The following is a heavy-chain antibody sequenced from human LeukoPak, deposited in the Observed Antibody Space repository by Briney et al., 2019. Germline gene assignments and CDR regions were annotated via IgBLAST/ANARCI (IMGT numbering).Heavy chain of an antibody. J-gene: IGHJ4*02. CDR2: IRYDGSNK. D-gene: IGHD6-13*01. Sequence: GGSLRLSCAASGFALSMYTLHWVRQAPGKGLEWVAFIRYDGSNKYYADSVKGRFTISRDNSKNTLYLQMNSPRAEDTAVYYCARSFSSSWYDWGQGTLVTVSS. CDR1: GFALSMYT. CDR3: ARSFSSSWYD. V-gene: IGHV3-30*04.